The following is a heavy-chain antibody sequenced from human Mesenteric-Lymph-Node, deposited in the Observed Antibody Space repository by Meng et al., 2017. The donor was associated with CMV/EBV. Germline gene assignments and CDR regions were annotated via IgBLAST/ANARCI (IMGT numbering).Heavy chain of an antibody. Sequence: GESLKISCTMSGFNFKNYGMHWVRQAPGKGLEWVAFIRHDGSKKNYIDSVKGRFTISRDNSQNTLHLQMNSLRIEDTAVYYCVKGPHIVVVTSLARFSYRMNVGGQG. CDR2: IRHDGSKK. V-gene: IGHV3-30*02. CDR3: VKGPHIVVVTSLARFSYRMNV. CDR1: GFNFKNYG. J-gene: IGHJ6*02. D-gene: IGHD2-21*02.